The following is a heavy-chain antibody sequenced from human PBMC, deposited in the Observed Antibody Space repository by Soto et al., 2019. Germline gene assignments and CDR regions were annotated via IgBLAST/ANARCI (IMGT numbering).Heavy chain of an antibody. D-gene: IGHD6-19*01. CDR3: AKVRYSSPMGYYYGMDV. Sequence: QLEQSVGEVKKPGSSVKVSCKASGVNLSKFIMTWVRQAPGLGLEWVGGIIPIFGTANYEQQFQGRVTITADESTSTSYLEVRNMRSEDTAVYYCAKVRYSSPMGYYYGMDVWGQGTAVTVSS. J-gene: IGHJ6*02. CDR1: GVNLSKFI. CDR2: IIPIFGTA. V-gene: IGHV1-69*01.